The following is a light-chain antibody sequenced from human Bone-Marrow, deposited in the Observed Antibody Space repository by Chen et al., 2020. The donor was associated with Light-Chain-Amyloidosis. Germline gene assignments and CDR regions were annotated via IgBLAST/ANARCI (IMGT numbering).Light chain of an antibody. CDR2: GSS. CDR1: QTISSND. CDR3: RQYGTSPLT. Sequence: DIVLTQSPGTLSLSPGEGANLSCRASQTISSNDLTWYQQKFGQAPRLLIYGSSSRATGIPDRFTGSGSGTDFTLTINRLEPEGFAMYYCRQYGTSPLTFGGGTKVEIK. V-gene: IGKV3-20*01. J-gene: IGKJ4*01.